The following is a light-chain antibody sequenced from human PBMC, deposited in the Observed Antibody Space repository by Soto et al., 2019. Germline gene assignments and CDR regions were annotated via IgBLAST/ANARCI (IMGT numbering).Light chain of an antibody. CDR3: QQYGGSPHT. CDR2: GAS. J-gene: IGKJ2*01. CDR1: ESVSSTY. V-gene: IGKV3-20*01. Sequence: DIVLTQSPGTLSLSPGERATLSCRASESVSSTYLAWYQQKPGQAPSLLIYGASSRPTDIPGRFSGSGSGTDFTLTISRLEPEDFAVYYCQQYGGSPHTFGQGTKLEIK.